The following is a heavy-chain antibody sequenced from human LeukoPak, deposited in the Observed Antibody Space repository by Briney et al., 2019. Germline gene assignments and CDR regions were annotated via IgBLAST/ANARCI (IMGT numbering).Heavy chain of an antibody. CDR3: ARDKREYQLLFRKYYYYMDV. Sequence: GGSLRLSCAASGFTFSSYAMHWVRQAPGKGLEWVAVISYDGSNKYYADSVKGRFTISRDNSKNTLYLQMNSLRAEDTAVYYCARDKREYQLLFRKYYYYMDVWGKGTTVTVSS. J-gene: IGHJ6*03. D-gene: IGHD2-2*01. V-gene: IGHV3-30*04. CDR2: ISYDGSNK. CDR1: GFTFSSYA.